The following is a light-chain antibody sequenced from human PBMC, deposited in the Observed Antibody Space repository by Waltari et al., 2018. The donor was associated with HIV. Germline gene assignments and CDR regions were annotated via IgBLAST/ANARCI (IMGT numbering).Light chain of an antibody. CDR3: CSYTGTGIV. V-gene: IGLV2-23*02. J-gene: IGLJ2*01. CDR2: EVT. CDR1: SSDVGAYNL. Sequence: QSALTQLASVSGSPGQSITISCTGTSSDVGAYNLVSCYQQHPNKAPKLMIFEVTKRPSGVSERCAGSRSGNTASLTISGLQTEDEGDYYCCSYTGTGIVFGGGTKLTVL.